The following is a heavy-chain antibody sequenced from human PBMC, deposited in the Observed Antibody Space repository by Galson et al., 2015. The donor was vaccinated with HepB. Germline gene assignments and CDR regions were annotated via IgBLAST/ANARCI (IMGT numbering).Heavy chain of an antibody. CDR3: ARARGLVGGDAFDI. CDR1: GFTVSSNY. J-gene: IGHJ3*02. V-gene: IGHV3-53*01. CDR2: IYSGGST. D-gene: IGHD1-26*01. Sequence: SLRLSCAASGFTVSSNYMSWVRQAPGKGLEWVSVIYSGGSTYYADSVKGRFTISRDNSKNTLYLQMNSLRAEDTAVYYCARARGLVGGDAFDIWGHGTMVTVSS.